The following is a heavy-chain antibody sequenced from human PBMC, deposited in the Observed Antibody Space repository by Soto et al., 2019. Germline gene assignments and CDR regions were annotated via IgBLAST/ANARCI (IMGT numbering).Heavy chain of an antibody. CDR1: GFTFSSYA. V-gene: IGHV3-23*01. CDR3: AISRDILAARTPSDY. CDR2: ISGSGGST. J-gene: IGHJ4*02. Sequence: PGGSLRLSCAASGFTFSSYAMSWVRQAPGKGLEWVSAISGSGGSTYYADSVKGRFTISRDNSKNTLYLQMNSLRAEDTAVYYGAISRDILAARTPSDYWGQGTLVTVSS. D-gene: IGHD6-6*01.